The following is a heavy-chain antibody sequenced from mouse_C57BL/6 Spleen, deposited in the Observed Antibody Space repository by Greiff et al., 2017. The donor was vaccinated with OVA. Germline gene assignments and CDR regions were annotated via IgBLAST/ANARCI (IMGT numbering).Heavy chain of an antibody. CDR1: GYAFSSSW. CDR2: IYPGDGDT. V-gene: IGHV1-82*01. CDR3: ARSDSLDAMDY. J-gene: IGHJ4*01. D-gene: IGHD3-2*01. Sequence: QVQLQQSGPELVKPGASVKISCKASGYAFSSSWMNWVKQRPGKGLEWIGRIYPGDGDTNYNGKFKGKATLTADKSSSTAYMQLSRLTSEDSAVYFCARSDSLDAMDYWGQGTSVTVSS.